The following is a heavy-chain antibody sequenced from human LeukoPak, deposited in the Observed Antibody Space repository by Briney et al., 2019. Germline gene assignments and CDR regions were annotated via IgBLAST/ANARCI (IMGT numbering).Heavy chain of an antibody. CDR3: ARDVHGDYGSGWFDP. CDR1: GGTFISSA. J-gene: IGHJ5*02. Sequence: SVKVSCKTSGGTFISSAISWVRQAPGQGLEWLGGIMPLFGTAGYAQKFQGRVTITKDESTRTVYLELTSLASDDTAVYYCARDVHGDYGSGWFDPWGQGTLVSVSS. V-gene: IGHV1-69*05. D-gene: IGHD4-17*01. CDR2: IMPLFGTA.